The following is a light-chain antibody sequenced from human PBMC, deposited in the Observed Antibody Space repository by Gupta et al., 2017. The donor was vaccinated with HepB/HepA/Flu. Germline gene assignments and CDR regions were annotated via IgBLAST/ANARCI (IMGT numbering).Light chain of an antibody. Sequence: QSALPQHASVSGSPGQSLTISCTGTSSDVGGYNYVSWYQQHPGKAPKLMIYDVSNRPSGVSNRFSGSKSGNTASLTISGLQAEDEADYYCSSYTSSSTMVFGGGTKLTVL. J-gene: IGLJ2*01. V-gene: IGLV2-14*01. CDR1: SSDVGGYNY. CDR3: SSYTSSSTMV. CDR2: DVS.